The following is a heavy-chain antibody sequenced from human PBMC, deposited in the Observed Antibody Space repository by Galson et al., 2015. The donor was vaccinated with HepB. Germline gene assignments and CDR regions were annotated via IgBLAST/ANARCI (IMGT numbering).Heavy chain of an antibody. CDR1: GFTFKTYS. CDR2: ISRKSNYI. CDR3: ARPPVGDPDSGTPLYYFDS. Sequence: SLRLSCAGSGFTFKTYSMNWVRQAPGEGLEWVSSISRKSNYIYYADSVKGRFTISRDNAKKSLFLQVNTLRAEDAAVYFCARPPVGDPDSGTPLYYFDSWGQGTLVIVSS. J-gene: IGHJ4*02. V-gene: IGHV3-21*01. D-gene: IGHD3-10*01.